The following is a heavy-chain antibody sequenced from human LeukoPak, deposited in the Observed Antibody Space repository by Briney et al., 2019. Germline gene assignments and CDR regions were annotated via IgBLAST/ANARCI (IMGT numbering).Heavy chain of an antibody. CDR2: ISYDGSNK. CDR3: AKGGHYGSGSYYADDY. D-gene: IGHD3-10*01. V-gene: IGHV3-30*04. J-gene: IGHJ4*02. Sequence: GGSLRLSCAASGFTFSSYAMHWVRQAPGKGLEGVAVISYDGSNKYYADSVKGRFTISRDNSKNTLYLQMNSLRAEDTAVYYCAKGGHYGSGSYYADDYWGQGTLVTVSS. CDR1: GFTFSSYA.